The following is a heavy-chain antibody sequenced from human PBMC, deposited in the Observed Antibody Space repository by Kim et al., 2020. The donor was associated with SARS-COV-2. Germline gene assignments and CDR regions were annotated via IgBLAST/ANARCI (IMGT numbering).Heavy chain of an antibody. D-gene: IGHD3-10*01. V-gene: IGHV3-30*18. CDR3: ANARGGSSYYYYYYGMDV. CDR1: GFTFSSYG. J-gene: IGHJ6*02. CDR2: ISYDGSNK. Sequence: GGSLRLSCAASGFTFSSYGMHWVRQAPGKGLEWVAVISYDGSNKYYADSVKGRFTISRDNSKNTLYLQMNSLRAEDTAVYYCANARGGSSYYYYYYGMDVWGQGTTVTVSS.